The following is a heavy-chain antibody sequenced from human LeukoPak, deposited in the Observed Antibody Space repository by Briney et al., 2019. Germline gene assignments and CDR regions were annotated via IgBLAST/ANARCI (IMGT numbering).Heavy chain of an antibody. J-gene: IGHJ6*03. CDR1: GYTFTSYD. CDR2: INPNSGGT. V-gene: IGHV1-2*02. D-gene: IGHD3-9*01. CDR3: ARVRYYDILTGYPYYMDV. Sequence: ASVKVSCKASGYTFTSYDINWVRQATGQGLEWMGWINPNSGGTNYAQKFQGRVTMTRDTSISTAYMELSRLRSDDTAVYYCARVRYYDILTGYPYYMDVWGKGTTVTISS.